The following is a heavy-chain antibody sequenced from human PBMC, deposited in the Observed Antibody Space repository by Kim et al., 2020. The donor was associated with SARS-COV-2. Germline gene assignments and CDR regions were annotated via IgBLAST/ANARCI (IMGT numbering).Heavy chain of an antibody. J-gene: IGHJ6*02. V-gene: IGHV3-33*01. CDR2: IWYDGSNK. CDR1: GFTFSSYG. CDR3: ARDSVGVTMVRGVIIQSPSDYRMDV. D-gene: IGHD3-10*01. Sequence: GGSLRLSCAASGFTFSSYGMHWVRQAPGKGLEWVAVIWYDGSNKYYADSVKGRFTIFRDNSKNTLYLQMNSLRAEDTAVYYCARDSVGVTMVRGVIIQSPSDYRMDVWGQGTTVTVSS.